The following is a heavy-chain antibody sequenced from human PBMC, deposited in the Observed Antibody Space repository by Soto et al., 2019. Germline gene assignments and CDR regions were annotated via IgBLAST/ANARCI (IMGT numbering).Heavy chain of an antibody. V-gene: IGHV4-59*11. D-gene: IGHD4-17*01. Sequence: SETLSLTCSVSGDFIRSHYWTWVRQAPGKGLEWIGSIYYDVNTNYNPSLNSRVTISVNTSNKQFFLKVSSVTTADTAVYYCARGLPEGYGGNLDSWGQGTLVTVSS. CDR3: ARGLPEGYGGNLDS. CDR2: IYYDVNT. J-gene: IGHJ4*02. CDR1: GDFIRSHY.